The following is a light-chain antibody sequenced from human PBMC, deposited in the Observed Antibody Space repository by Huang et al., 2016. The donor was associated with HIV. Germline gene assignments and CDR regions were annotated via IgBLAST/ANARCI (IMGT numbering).Light chain of an antibody. J-gene: IGKJ4*01. CDR2: GAS. CDR1: QRLRDTL. Sequence: EIVLTQSPGTLSLSPGETATFSCRASQRLRDTLIAGYQQRPGQAPRLLISGASSRATGIPDRFSGSGSGTDFTLTINRLEPQDFAVYFCLQYDRSPLTFGGGTKVEL. V-gene: IGKV3-20*01. CDR3: LQYDRSPLT.